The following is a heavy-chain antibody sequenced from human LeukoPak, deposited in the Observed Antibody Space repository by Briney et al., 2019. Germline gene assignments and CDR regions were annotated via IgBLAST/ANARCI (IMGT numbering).Heavy chain of an antibody. D-gene: IGHD1-1*01. Sequence: GASVKVSCKAFGYTITGYYIHWVRQAPGQGLEWMGWINPNNGGTNSAQKFQGRVTMTRDTSIGTAYMELNRLTYDDTAVYYCGRDRHWNQGNFVYWGQGTLVTVSS. CDR3: GRDRHWNQGNFVY. J-gene: IGHJ4*02. CDR1: GYTITGYY. CDR2: INPNNGGT. V-gene: IGHV1-2*02.